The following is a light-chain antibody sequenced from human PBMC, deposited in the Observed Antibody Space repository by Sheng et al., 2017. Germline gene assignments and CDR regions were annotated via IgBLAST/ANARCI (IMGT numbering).Light chain of an antibody. J-gene: IGKJ5*01. CDR3: QQHNDWPPIT. CDR1: QSVGTF. CDR2: GAS. V-gene: IGKV3-15*01. Sequence: NVLTQSPAAVSASPGERVTLSCRTRQSVGTFLAWYQQKPGQAPRLLIYGASTRATGIPARFSGSGSGTEFILTISSLQSEDFAVYYCQQHNDWPPITFGQGTRLEIK.